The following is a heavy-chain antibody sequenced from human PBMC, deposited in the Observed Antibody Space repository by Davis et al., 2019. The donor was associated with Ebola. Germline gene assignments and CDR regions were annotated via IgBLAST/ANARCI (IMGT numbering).Heavy chain of an antibody. J-gene: IGHJ6*02. CDR1: GYTFTGYY. CDR2: INPNSGGT. V-gene: IGHV1-2*02. CDR3: ARDKGYGSGRSLFMDV. Sequence: ASVKVSCKASGYTFTGYYMHWVRQAPGQGLEWMGWINPNSGGTNYAQKFQGRVTMTRDTSISTAYMELSRLRSDDTAVYYCARDKGYGSGRSLFMDVWGQGTTVTVSS. D-gene: IGHD3-10*01.